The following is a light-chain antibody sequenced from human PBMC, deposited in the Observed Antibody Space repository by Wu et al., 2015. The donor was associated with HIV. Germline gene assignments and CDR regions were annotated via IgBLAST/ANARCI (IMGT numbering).Light chain of an antibody. J-gene: IGKJ3*01. CDR1: QSVTSSY. CDR3: QQRSTWPFT. CDR2: GGS. V-gene: IGKV3D-20*02. Sequence: EIVLTQSPGTLSLSPGERATLSCRASQSVTSSYLTWYQQKPGQAPRVVIYGGSTRATGIPARFSACGSETDFTLTISSLEPDDFAVYYCQQRSTWPFTFGPGPKWISN.